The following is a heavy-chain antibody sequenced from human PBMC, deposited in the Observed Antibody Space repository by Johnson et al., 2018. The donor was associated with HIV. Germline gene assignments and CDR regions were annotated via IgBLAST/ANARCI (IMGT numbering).Heavy chain of an antibody. J-gene: IGHJ3*02. D-gene: IGHD6-13*01. CDR3: ARDSSSWYHDAFDI. Sequence: VDSVKGRFTISRDNAKNSLYLQMNSLRAEDTAVYYCARDSSSWYHDAFDIWGQGTMVTVSS. V-gene: IGHV3-7*01.